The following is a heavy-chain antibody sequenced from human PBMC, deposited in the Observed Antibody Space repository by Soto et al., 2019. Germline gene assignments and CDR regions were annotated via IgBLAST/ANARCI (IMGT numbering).Heavy chain of an antibody. CDR2: IYHSVST. J-gene: IGHJ6*02. CDR3: ARGAIAGLYYYYGMDV. V-gene: IGHV4-4*02. CDR1: GGCISSSNW. D-gene: IGHD6-13*01. Sequence: SETLSLTCAVSGGCISSSNWWSWVRQPPGKELEWIGEIYHSVSTNYNPSLKSRVNISVDKSKNQFPLKMSSVTSADTAVYYCARGAIAGLYYYYGMDVWGQGTTVTVSS.